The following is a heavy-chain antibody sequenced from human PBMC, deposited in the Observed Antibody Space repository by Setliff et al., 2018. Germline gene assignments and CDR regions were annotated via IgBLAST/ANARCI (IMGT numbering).Heavy chain of an antibody. V-gene: IGHV3-21*06. CDR1: GFTFSSYS. CDR2: ISSANNYL. CDR3: VRGLSDRVNWFAFDY. D-gene: IGHD1-1*01. Sequence: GGSLRLSCAASGFTFSSYSMHWVRQTPGKGLEWVAAISSANNYLVYADSVRGRFTISRDNAKNSVDLQMSSLRPEDTAIYFCVRGLSDRVNWFAFDYWGQGTLVTVSS. J-gene: IGHJ4*02.